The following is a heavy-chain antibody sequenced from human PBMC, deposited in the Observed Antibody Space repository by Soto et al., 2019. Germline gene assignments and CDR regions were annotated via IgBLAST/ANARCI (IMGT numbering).Heavy chain of an antibody. V-gene: IGHV3-74*01. CDR2: INSDGSST. J-gene: IGHJ6*02. CDR3: ARDLTVIVYYYYGMDV. D-gene: IGHD4-4*01. CDR1: GFTFSSYW. Sequence: AGGSLRLSCAASGFTFSSYWMHWVRQAPGKGLVWVSRINSDGSSTSYADSVKGRFTISRDNSKNTLYLQMNSLRAEDTAVYYCARDLTVIVYYYYGMDVWGQGTTVTVSS.